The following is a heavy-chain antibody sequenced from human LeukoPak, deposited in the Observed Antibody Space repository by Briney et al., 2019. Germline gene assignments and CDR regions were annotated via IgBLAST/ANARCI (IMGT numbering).Heavy chain of an antibody. CDR2: IYYSGST. D-gene: IGHD1-26*01. J-gene: IGHJ4*02. CDR3: ARHNYVGVDFDY. Sequence: PSETLSLTCTVSGGSISSYYWSWIRQPPGKGLEWIGYIYYSGSTNYNPSLKSRVTISVDTSKNQFSLKLSSVTAADTAVYYCARHNYVGVDFDYWGQGTLVTVSS. CDR1: GGSISSYY. V-gene: IGHV4-59*08.